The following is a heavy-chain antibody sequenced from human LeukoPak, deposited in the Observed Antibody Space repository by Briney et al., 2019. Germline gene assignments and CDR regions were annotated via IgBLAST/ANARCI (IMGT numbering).Heavy chain of an antibody. CDR2: IYHSGST. CDR1: GGSISSGGYY. J-gene: IGHJ4*02. D-gene: IGHD4-17*01. CDR3: ARGLYGDCHFDY. Sequence: SQTLSLTCTVSGGSISSGGYYWSWIRQPPGKGLEWIGYIYHSGSTNYNPSLKSRVTISVDTSKNQFSLKLSSVTAADTAVYYCARGLYGDCHFDYWGQGTLVTVSS. V-gene: IGHV4-30-2*01.